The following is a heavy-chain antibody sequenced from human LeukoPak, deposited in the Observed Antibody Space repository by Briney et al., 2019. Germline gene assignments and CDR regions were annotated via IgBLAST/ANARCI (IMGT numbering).Heavy chain of an antibody. V-gene: IGHV3-23*01. CDR1: GFTFSSYA. Sequence: GGSLRLSCAASGFTFSSYAMSWVRQAPGKGLEWVSAISGSGSSTYYADSVKGRFTISRDNSKNTLFLQMNSLRAEDTAVYFCAKTSGYSFGVDYWGQGTLVTVSS. J-gene: IGHJ4*02. CDR3: AKTSGYSFGVDY. CDR2: ISGSGSST. D-gene: IGHD5-18*01.